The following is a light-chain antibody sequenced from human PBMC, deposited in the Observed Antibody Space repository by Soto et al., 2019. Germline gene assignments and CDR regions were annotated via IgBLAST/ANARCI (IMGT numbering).Light chain of an antibody. CDR2: GAS. V-gene: IGKV3-20*01. J-gene: IGKJ1*01. Sequence: EIVLTQSPATLSLSPGERVTLSCRASHSISSNYLAWYQQKPGQAPRLLIYGASSRATGIPDRFSGSGSGTDFTLTISRLEPEDFAVYYCQQYGSSGTFGQGTKVDIK. CDR1: HSISSNY. CDR3: QQYGSSGT.